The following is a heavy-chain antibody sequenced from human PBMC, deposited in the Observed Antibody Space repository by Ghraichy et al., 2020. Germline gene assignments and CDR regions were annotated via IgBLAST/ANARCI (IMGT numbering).Heavy chain of an antibody. V-gene: IGHV3-11*01. D-gene: IGHD3-22*01. CDR1: GFTFSDYY. CDR2: ISSSCSTI. Sequence: LSLTCAASGFTFSDYYMSWIRQAPGKGLEWVSYISSSCSTIYYADSVKGRFNISRDNAKNSLYLQMNSLRAEDTAVYYCARGDYYDSSGYYRGDWFDPWGQGTLVTVSS. J-gene: IGHJ5*02. CDR3: ARGDYYDSSGYYRGDWFDP.